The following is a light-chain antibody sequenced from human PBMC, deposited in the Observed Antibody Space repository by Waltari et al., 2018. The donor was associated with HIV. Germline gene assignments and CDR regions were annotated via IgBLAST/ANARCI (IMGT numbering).Light chain of an antibody. Sequence: QSALTQPPSASGSPGQSVTITCAGTSSEVGGYKYVSWYQQHPGKAPKRIIYEVSKRPSGVPERFSGSKSGNTASLTVSGLQAEDEADYYCSSYAGRNNYVFGTGTKVTVL. CDR1: SSEVGGYKY. CDR2: EVS. V-gene: IGLV2-8*01. J-gene: IGLJ1*01. CDR3: SSYAGRNNYV.